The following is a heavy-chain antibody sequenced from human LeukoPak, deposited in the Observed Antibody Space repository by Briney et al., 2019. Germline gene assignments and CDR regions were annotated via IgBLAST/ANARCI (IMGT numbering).Heavy chain of an antibody. CDR1: GYTFTDYY. CDR2: INPNSGGT. Sequence: GASVKVSCKASGYTFTDYYMHWVRQAPGQGLEWMGWINPNSGGTNYAQKFQGRVTMTRDTSISTAYMELSRLRSDDTAVYYCASVSPSYSGSRRVAFDIWGQGTMVTVSS. D-gene: IGHD1-26*01. CDR3: ASVSPSYSGSRRVAFDI. V-gene: IGHV1-2*02. J-gene: IGHJ3*02.